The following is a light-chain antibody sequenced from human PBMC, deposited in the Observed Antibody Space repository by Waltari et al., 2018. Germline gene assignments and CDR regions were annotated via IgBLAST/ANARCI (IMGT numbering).Light chain of an antibody. V-gene: IGLV1-47*02. CDR3: ATWDNSLRSVL. Sequence: QSVLTQPPSASGAPGQSVTISCSGSSSNIGSNSIYWYPQLPGTAPKLLVSYSIQRPSGVPDRFSGSKSGTSASLAITGLRSEDEADYYCATWDNSLRSVLFGGGTRLTVL. CDR2: YSI. J-gene: IGLJ2*01. CDR1: SSNIGSNS.